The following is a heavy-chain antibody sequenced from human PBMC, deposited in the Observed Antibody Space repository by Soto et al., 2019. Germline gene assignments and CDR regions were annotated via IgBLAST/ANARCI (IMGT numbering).Heavy chain of an antibody. CDR3: ARGREIFGAVTPFEY. CDR2: INHTGST. J-gene: IGHJ4*02. CDR1: GAPFSGYY. V-gene: IGHV4-34*01. D-gene: IGHD3-3*01. Sequence: SETLSLTCAVYGAPFSGYYWTWIRQPPGKGLEWIGEINHTGSTKYNPSLKSRVTISHDTSKNQFSLSLRSVTAADTAVYYCARGREIFGAVTPFEYWGQGTQVTVSS.